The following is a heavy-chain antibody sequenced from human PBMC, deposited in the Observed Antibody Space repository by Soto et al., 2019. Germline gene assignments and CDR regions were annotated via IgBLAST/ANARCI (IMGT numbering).Heavy chain of an antibody. V-gene: IGHV1-24*01. Sequence: GASVKVSCKVSGYTLTELSMHWVRQAPGKGLEWMGGFDPEDGETIYAQKFQGRVTMTEDTSTDTAYMELGSLRSEDTAVYYCATTRDYGALLDYYGMDVWGQGTTVTVSS. CDR2: FDPEDGET. J-gene: IGHJ6*02. D-gene: IGHD4-17*01. CDR3: ATTRDYGALLDYYGMDV. CDR1: GYTLTELS.